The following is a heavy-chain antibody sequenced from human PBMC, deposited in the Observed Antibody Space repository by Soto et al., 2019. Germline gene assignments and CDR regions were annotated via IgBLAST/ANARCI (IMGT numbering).Heavy chain of an antibody. CDR2: ISDSGGST. CDR3: AKGLGDYYYMDV. V-gene: IGHV3-23*01. J-gene: IGHJ6*03. CDR1: GFTFSSYT. Sequence: ESGGGLVQPGGSLRLSCAASGFTFSSYTMSWVRQAPGKGLEWVSAISDSGGSTYYADSVKGRFTISRDNSKHTLFLQVNSLRAEDTAVYYCAKGLGDYYYMDVWGKGTTVTVSS.